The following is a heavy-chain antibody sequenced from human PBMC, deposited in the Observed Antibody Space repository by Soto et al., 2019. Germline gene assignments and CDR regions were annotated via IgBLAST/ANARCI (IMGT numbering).Heavy chain of an antibody. CDR3: ARAPYGSGSYSSDYFDY. CDR2: TIPILDIV. CDR1: GGTFSSYS. V-gene: IGHV1-69*02. J-gene: IGHJ4*02. D-gene: IGHD3-10*01. Sequence: SVKVSCKASGGTFSSYSLSWVRQAPGQGFEWVGRTIPILDIVDYAQKFQGRVTITADKSTSTAYMEVSSLRSEDTAVYYCARAPYGSGSYSSDYFDYWGQGTLVTVSS.